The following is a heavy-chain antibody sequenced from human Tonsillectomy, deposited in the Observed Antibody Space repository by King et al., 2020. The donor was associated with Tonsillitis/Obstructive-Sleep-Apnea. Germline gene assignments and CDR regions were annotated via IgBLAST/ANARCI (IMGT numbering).Heavy chain of an antibody. D-gene: IGHD3-3*01. V-gene: IGHV3-33*01. Sequence: VQLVESGGGVVQPGRSLRLSCAASGFTFSSYGMYWVRQAPGKGLEWVAVIWSDGTDKYYADSVKGRFTISRDNSKKTLYLQMNSLRAEDTAVYYCARDLDFWKGYYYYYYGMDVWGQGTTVTVSS. CDR2: IWSDGTDK. J-gene: IGHJ6*02. CDR1: GFTFSSYG. CDR3: ARDLDFWKGYYYYYYGMDV.